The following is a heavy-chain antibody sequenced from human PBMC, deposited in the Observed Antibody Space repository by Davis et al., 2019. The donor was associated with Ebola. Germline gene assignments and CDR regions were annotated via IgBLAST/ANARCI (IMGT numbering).Heavy chain of an antibody. CDR1: GFTFSSYG. CDR2: IWYDGSNK. J-gene: IGHJ6*02. D-gene: IGHD7-27*01. CDR3: ATLGAPSHYYGMDA. V-gene: IGHV3-33*03. Sequence: GGSLRLSCAASGFTFSSYGMHWVRQAPGKGLEWVAVIWYDGSNKYYSDSVKGRFTISRDNAKNSLYLQMRSLRAEDTALYYCATLGAPSHYYGMDAWGQGTMVTVSS.